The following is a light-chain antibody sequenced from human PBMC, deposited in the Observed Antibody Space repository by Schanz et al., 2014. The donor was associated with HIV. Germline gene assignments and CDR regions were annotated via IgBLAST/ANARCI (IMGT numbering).Light chain of an antibody. CDR3: QQYGSSPAT. CDR1: QSVSSN. V-gene: IGKV3-20*01. J-gene: IGKJ1*01. CDR2: GTS. Sequence: EIVLTQFPGSLSLSPGGRATLSCWASQSVSSNLAWYQQKPGQASRLVIFGTSNRATGIPDRFSGSGSGTDFTLTISRLEPEDFAVYYCQQYGSSPATFGQGTKVEIK.